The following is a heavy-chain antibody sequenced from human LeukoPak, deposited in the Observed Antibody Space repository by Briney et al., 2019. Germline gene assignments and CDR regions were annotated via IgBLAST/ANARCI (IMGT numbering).Heavy chain of an antibody. CDR3: VRGGVLMVYDH. CDR2: INHSGST. CDR1: GGSFSGYF. J-gene: IGHJ4*02. D-gene: IGHD2-8*01. V-gene: IGHV4-34*01. Sequence: SETLSLTCTVYGGSFSGYFWSWIRQPPGKGLEWIGEINHSGSTNYNPSLKSRVTISIDTSKNQFSLKLSSVTAADTAVYYCVRGGVLMVYDHWGQGTLVTVSS.